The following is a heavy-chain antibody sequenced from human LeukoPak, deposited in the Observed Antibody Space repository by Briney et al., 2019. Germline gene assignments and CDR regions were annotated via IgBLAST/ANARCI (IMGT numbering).Heavy chain of an antibody. CDR2: INTNTGNP. CDR3: ARDAHYYGSGSYYMNYYYYMDV. J-gene: IGHJ6*03. D-gene: IGHD3-10*01. Sequence: GASVKVSCKASGYTFTSYAMNWVRQAPGQGLEWMGWINTNTGNPTYAQGFTGRFVFSLDTSVSTAYLQISSLKAEDTAVYYCARDAHYYGSGSYYMNYYYYMDVWGKGTTVTVSS. CDR1: GYTFTSYA. V-gene: IGHV7-4-1*02.